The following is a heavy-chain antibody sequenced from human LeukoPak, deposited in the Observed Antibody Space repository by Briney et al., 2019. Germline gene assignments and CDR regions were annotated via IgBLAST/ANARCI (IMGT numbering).Heavy chain of an antibody. J-gene: IGHJ4*02. CDR3: ARAPYYYGSGAFDY. D-gene: IGHD3-10*01. Sequence: SETLSLTCAVYGGSFSGYYWSWIRQPPGKGLEWIGEINHSGSTNYNPSLKSRVTISVDTSKNQFSLKLSSVTAADTALYYCARAPYYYGSGAFDYWGQGTLVTVSS. CDR1: GGSFSGYY. V-gene: IGHV4-34*01. CDR2: INHSGST.